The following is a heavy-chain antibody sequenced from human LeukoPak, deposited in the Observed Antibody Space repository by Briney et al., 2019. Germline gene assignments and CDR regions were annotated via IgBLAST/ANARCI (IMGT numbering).Heavy chain of an antibody. CDR2: IYSGGTT. Sequence: GGSLRLSCAASGFTFSSYGMHWVRQAPGKGLEWVSVIYSGGTTHYADSVKGRSTISRDNSKNMVYLQMNSLRAEDTAVYYCARAPGELLWYGELLWGQGTLVTVSS. CDR1: GFTFSSYG. J-gene: IGHJ4*02. CDR3: ARAPGELLWYGELL. V-gene: IGHV3-53*01. D-gene: IGHD3-10*01.